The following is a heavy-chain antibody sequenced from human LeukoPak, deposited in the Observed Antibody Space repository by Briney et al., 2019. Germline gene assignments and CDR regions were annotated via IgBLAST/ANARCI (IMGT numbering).Heavy chain of an antibody. CDR2: IHTDGSST. D-gene: IGHD1-1*01. Sequence: GGSLRLSCAAFGFTFSSYWMHWIRQAPGKGLVWVSRIHTDGSSTSYADSVKGRFTISRDNAKNTLYLQMNSLRAEDTAVYYCARTRGTTGTLGSVDFWGQGTLVSVST. J-gene: IGHJ4*02. CDR3: ARTRGTTGTLGSVDF. V-gene: IGHV3-74*01. CDR1: GFTFSSYW.